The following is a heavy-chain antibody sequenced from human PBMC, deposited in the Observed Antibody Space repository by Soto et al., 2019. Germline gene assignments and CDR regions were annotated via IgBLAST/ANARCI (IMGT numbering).Heavy chain of an antibody. J-gene: IGHJ5*02. Sequence: EVQLLESGGGLVQPGGSLRLSCAASGFTFSSYAMSWVRQAPGKGLEWVSAISGSGGSTYYADSVKGRFTISRDNSKNTLYLQMDSLRAEDTAVYYCAKSSLAAGTIGWFDPWGQGTLVTVSS. CDR3: AKSSLAAGTIGWFDP. CDR2: ISGSGGST. D-gene: IGHD6-13*01. CDR1: GFTFSSYA. V-gene: IGHV3-23*01.